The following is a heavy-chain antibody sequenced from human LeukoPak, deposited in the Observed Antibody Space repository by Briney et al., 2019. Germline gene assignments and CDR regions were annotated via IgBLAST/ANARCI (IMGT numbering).Heavy chain of an antibody. CDR1: GYTFTSYG. Sequence: ASVKVSCKAPGYTFTSYGISWVRQAPGQGLEWMGWISAYNGNTNYAQKLQGRVTMTTDTSTSTAYMELRSLRSDDTAVYYCARAYDYGGNSVKDAFDIWGQGTMVTVSS. CDR3: ARAYDYGGNSVKDAFDI. CDR2: ISAYNGNT. V-gene: IGHV1-18*01. D-gene: IGHD4-23*01. J-gene: IGHJ3*02.